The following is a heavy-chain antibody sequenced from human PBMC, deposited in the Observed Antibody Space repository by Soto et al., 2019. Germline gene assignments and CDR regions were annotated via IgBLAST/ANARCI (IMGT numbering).Heavy chain of an antibody. D-gene: IGHD3-22*01. CDR1: GFTCSSYS. J-gene: IGHJ3*02. CDR2: TRSSSSTI. Sequence: GGTLRLSCAASGFTCSSYSMNWVRQAPGKGGEWISDTRSSSSTISNAASVKGPFTIARDNTQNTPHPQTNSLTAEDTAVYYCARDGPNYDSSGYYYDAFDIWGQATMVTVSS. CDR3: ARDGPNYDSSGYYYDAFDI. V-gene: IGHV3-48*01.